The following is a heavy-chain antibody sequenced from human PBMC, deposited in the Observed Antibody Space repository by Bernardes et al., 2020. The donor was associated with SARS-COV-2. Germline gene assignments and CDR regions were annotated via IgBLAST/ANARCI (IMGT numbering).Heavy chain of an antibody. V-gene: IGHV4-59*01. Sequence: SETLSLTCTVSGVSISGYYWNWIRQPPGKGLEWIGYIYYSGSTSYNPSLKSRVTISVDTSKNQFSLKVTSVTAADTAVYYCARSPPYGDDEGQFDPWGQGTLVTVSS. CDR3: ARSPPYGDDEGQFDP. J-gene: IGHJ5*02. CDR1: GVSISGYY. D-gene: IGHD4-17*01. CDR2: IYYSGST.